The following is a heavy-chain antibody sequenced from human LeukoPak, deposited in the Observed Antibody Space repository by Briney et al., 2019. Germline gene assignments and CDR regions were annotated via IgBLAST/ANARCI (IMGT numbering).Heavy chain of an antibody. Sequence: SETLSLTCTVSDYSLSIDYYWGWTRPPPGKGLDGMGEINHSESTKYNPSLKSRDTISVDTSKNHFSLNLSSVTGGDTAVYYCARSLYGIDPWGQGTLVTVSS. J-gene: IGHJ5*02. CDR2: INHSEST. CDR1: DYSLSIDYY. V-gene: IGHV4-34*01. D-gene: IGHD1-26*01. CDR3: ARSLYGIDP.